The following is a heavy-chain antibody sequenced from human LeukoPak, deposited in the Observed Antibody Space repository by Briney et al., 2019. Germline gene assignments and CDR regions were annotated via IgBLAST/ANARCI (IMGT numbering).Heavy chain of an antibody. CDR3: AKEMKPWMHFDY. D-gene: IGHD5-12*01. CDR1: GFTFSSYA. V-gene: IGHV3-64D*06. CDR2: ISSNVVST. Sequence: GGSLRLSCSASGFTFSSYAMFWVRQAPGKGLEYVSAISSNVVSTYYADSVRGRFTISRDNSKNTLYLQMTSLRDEDTAVYYCAKEMKPWMHFDYWGQGTLVTVSS. J-gene: IGHJ4*02.